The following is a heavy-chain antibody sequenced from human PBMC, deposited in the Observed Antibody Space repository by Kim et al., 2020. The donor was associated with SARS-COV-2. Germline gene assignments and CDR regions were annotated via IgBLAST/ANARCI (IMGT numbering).Heavy chain of an antibody. Sequence: ETLSLTCTVSGGSIRSRSYYWGWIRQPPGKGLEWIGSIYYSGSTYYNPSLKSRVTISVDTSKNQFSLKLSSVTAADTAVYYCARSGIAVAGILSNYYYGMDVWGQGTTVTVSS. D-gene: IGHD6-19*01. V-gene: IGHV4-39*01. CDR2: IYYSGST. CDR1: GGSIRSRSYY. J-gene: IGHJ6*02. CDR3: ARSGIAVAGILSNYYYGMDV.